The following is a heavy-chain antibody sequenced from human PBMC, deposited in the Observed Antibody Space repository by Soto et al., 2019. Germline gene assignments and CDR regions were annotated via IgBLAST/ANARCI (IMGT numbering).Heavy chain of an antibody. J-gene: IGHJ6*01. CDR1: AFTFSSYG. V-gene: IGHV3-30*18. Sequence: QVQLVESGGGVVQPGRSLRLSCAASAFTFSSYGMHWFRQAPGKGLEWVAVISYDGSNKYYSQSVKGRFTISRDNAMNTLYLQMNSLRDEDTAVYFCAKETTLYSSSWYLSGMDVW. D-gene: IGHD6-13*01. CDR2: ISYDGSNK. CDR3: AKETTLYSSSWYLSGMDV.